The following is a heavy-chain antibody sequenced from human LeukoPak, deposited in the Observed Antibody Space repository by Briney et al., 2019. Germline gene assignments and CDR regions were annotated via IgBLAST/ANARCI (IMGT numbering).Heavy chain of an antibody. V-gene: IGHV4-39*01. CDR2: IYYSGST. D-gene: IGHD5-18*01. J-gene: IGHJ4*02. Sequence: SETLSLTCTVSGGSISSSSYYWGWIRQPPGKGLEWIGSIYYSGSTYYNPSLKSRVTISVDTSKNQFSLKLSSVTAADTAVYYCASPERVNTAMVDYWGQGTLVTVSS. CDR1: GGSISSSSYY. CDR3: ASPERVNTAMVDY.